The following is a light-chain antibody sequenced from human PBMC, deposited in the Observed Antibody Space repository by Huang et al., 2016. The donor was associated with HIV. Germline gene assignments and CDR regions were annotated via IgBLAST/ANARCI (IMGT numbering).Light chain of an antibody. V-gene: IGKV3-15*01. Sequence: EIVMTQSPVTLSVSPGERATLSCRASQSVVKYLAWYQQRPGQPPRLLIYGSSTRATGIPARFTGRGSGTEFTLTISSLQSEDFAIYYCQQYDNGPYTFGQGTNLEVK. CDR2: GSS. J-gene: IGKJ2*01. CDR3: QQYDNGPYT. CDR1: QSVVKY.